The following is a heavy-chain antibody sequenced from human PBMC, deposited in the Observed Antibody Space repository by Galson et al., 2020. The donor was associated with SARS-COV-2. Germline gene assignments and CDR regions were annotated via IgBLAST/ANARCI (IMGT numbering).Heavy chain of an antibody. Sequence: SETLSLTCAVYGGSFSGYYWSWIRQPPGKGLEWIGEINHSGSTNYNPSLKSRVTITVDTSKNQFPLKLSSVTAADTAVYYCAREGRFLEWLLSTNYYYYMDVWGKGTTVTVSS. J-gene: IGHJ6*03. CDR1: GGSFSGYY. D-gene: IGHD3-3*01. V-gene: IGHV4-34*01. CDR3: AREGRFLEWLLSTNYYYYMDV. CDR2: INHSGST.